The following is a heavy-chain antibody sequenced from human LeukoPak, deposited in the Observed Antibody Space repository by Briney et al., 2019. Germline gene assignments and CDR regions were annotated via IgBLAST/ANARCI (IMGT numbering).Heavy chain of an antibody. V-gene: IGHV1-3*01. J-gene: IGHJ6*04. CDR1: GYTFTSCA. D-gene: IGHD2-2*01. CDR2: INAGNGNT. Sequence: ASVKVSCKASGYTFTSCAMHWVRQAPGQRLEWMGWINAGNGNTKYSQKFQGRVTITRDTSASTAYMELSSPRSEDTAVYYCARDIVVVPAVQEDGMDVWGKGTTVTVSS. CDR3: ARDIVVVPAVQEDGMDV.